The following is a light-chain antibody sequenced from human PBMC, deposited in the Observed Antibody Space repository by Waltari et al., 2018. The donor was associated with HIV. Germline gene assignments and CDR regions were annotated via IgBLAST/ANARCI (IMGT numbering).Light chain of an antibody. CDR1: SSDVGGYNS. Sequence: QSALTQPPSASGSPGQSVTISCTGTSSDVGGYNSVSWYQQHPGKAPKLMVYEVSKRPSGVPDRFSGSKSGNTGSLTVSGLQAEDEADYYCSSYAGSNNYVFGTGTKVTVL. CDR2: EVS. CDR3: SSYAGSNNYV. J-gene: IGLJ1*01. V-gene: IGLV2-8*01.